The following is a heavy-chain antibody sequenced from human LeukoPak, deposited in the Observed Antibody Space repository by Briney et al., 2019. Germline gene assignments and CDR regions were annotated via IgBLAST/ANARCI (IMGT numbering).Heavy chain of an antibody. J-gene: IGHJ4*02. Sequence: PSETLSLTCAVYGGSFSGYYWSWIRQPPGKGLEWIGYIYYSGSTYYNPSLKSRVTISVDTSMNQFSLKLSSVTAADTAVYYCAREWRSDCTNGVCPPDYWGQGTLVTVSS. V-gene: IGHV4-30-4*01. D-gene: IGHD2-8*01. CDR3: AREWRSDCTNGVCPPDY. CDR2: IYYSGST. CDR1: GGSFSGYY.